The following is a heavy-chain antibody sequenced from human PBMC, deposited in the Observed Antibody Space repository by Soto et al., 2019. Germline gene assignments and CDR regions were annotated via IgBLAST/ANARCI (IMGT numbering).Heavy chain of an antibody. Sequence: QVPLVESGGGVVQPGRSLRLSCAVSGFSFNSFAMHWVRQAPGKGLAWVAVISFDGSSKYYADSVKGRFTISRDNSRNTLALQMNSLRGDDTAVYYCARGDSGGPLGYCDYWVQGTLVTVSS. CDR3: ARGDSGGPLGYCDY. CDR1: GFSFNSFA. CDR2: ISFDGSSK. V-gene: IGHV3-30-3*01. D-gene: IGHD2-15*01. J-gene: IGHJ4*02.